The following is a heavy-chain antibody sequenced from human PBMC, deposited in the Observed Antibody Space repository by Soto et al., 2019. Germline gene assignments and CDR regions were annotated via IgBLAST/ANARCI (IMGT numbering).Heavy chain of an antibody. V-gene: IGHV3-30-3*01. J-gene: IGHJ6*02. D-gene: IGHD6-13*01. CDR3: ARAAYSSSYKYYYGMDV. Sequence: GGSLRLSCAASGFTFSSYAMHWVRQAPGKGLEWVAVISYDGSNKYYADSVKGRFTISRDNSKNTLYLHMNSLRAEDTAVYYCARAAYSSSYKYYYGMDVWGQGTTVTVSS. CDR1: GFTFSSYA. CDR2: ISYDGSNK.